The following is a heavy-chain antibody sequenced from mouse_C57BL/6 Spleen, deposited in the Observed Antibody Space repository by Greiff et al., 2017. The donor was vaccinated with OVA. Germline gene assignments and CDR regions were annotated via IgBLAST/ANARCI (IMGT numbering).Heavy chain of an antibody. CDR2: INPNNGGT. D-gene: IGHD1-1*01. CDR3: APYDYGSSYVPFAY. V-gene: IGHV1-26*01. CDR1: GYTFTDYY. Sequence: EVQLQQSGPELVKPGASVKISCKASGYTFTDYYMNWVKQSHGKSLEWIGDINPNNGGTSYNQKFKGKATLTVDKSSSTAYMELRSLTSEDSAVYYCAPYDYGSSYVPFAYWGQGTLVTVSA. J-gene: IGHJ3*01.